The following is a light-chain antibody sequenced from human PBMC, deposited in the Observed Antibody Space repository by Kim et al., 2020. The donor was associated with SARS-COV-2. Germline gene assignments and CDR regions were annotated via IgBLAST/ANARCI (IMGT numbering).Light chain of an antibody. CDR1: SSNIGKSA. CDR3: AAWDDSLNGWV. V-gene: IGLV1-36*01. CDR2: YDD. Sequence: QSVLTQPPSVSEAPRQRVNISCSGSSSNIGKSAVNWYQQLPGKAPKLLIYYDDLLPSGVSGRFSGSKSGTSASLAISGLQSEDEAEYYCAAWDDSLNGWVFGGGTKVTVL. J-gene: IGLJ3*02.